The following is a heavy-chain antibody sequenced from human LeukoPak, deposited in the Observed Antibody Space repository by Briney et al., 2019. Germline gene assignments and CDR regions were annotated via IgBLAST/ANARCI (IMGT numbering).Heavy chain of an antibody. CDR1: GFTFSNYW. D-gene: IGHD3-22*01. J-gene: IGHJ6*02. CDR2: IKRDGSEE. Sequence: GGSLRLSCAASGFTFSNYWMSWVRQAPGKGLEWVANIKRDGSEEYYVDSVKGRFTISRDNAKNSLYLQMNSLRAEDTAVYYCARDRYSSGGLDVWGQGTTVTVSS. CDR3: ARDRYSSGGLDV. V-gene: IGHV3-7*04.